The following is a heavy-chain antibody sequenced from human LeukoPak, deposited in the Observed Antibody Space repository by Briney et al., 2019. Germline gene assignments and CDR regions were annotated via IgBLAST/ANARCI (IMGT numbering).Heavy chain of an antibody. J-gene: IGHJ4*02. V-gene: IGHV3-48*02. Sequence: GGSLRLSCAASGFTLSTYNMNWVRQAPGKGLEWVSYISGTTDSTLYADSVKGRFTISRDNAKNSLYLQMSSLRDEDMAVYYCARVGRQWLVTDYWGQGTLVTVSS. CDR1: GFTLSTYN. CDR2: ISGTTDST. CDR3: ARVGRQWLVTDY. D-gene: IGHD6-19*01.